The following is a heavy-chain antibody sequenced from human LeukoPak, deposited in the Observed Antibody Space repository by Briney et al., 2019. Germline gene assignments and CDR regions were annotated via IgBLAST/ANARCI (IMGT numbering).Heavy chain of an antibody. CDR1: GYTLTELS. CDR3: ATVSLLREYYYGMDV. CDR2: FDPEDGET. Sequence: ASVKVSYKVSGYTLTELSMHWVRQAPGKGLEWMGGFDPEDGETIYAQKFQGRVTMTEDTSTDTAYMELSSLRSEDTAVYYCATVSLLREYYYGMDVWGKGTTVTVSS. V-gene: IGHV1-24*01. J-gene: IGHJ6*04. D-gene: IGHD2-15*01.